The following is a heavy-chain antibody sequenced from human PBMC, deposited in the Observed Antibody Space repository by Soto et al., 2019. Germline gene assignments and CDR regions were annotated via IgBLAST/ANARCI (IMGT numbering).Heavy chain of an antibody. D-gene: IGHD2-21*02. Sequence: EVQLLESGGGLVQPGGSLRLSCAASGFTFSSYAMSWVRQAPGKGLEWVSAISGSGGSTYYADSVKGRFTISRDNSKNARSLKMNSLRAEDTGVYYCALGGRVVVTAIPVDCWGRGSLVTVS. J-gene: IGHJ4*02. CDR1: GFTFSSYA. CDR2: ISGSGGST. V-gene: IGHV3-23*01. CDR3: ALGGRVVVTAIPVDC.